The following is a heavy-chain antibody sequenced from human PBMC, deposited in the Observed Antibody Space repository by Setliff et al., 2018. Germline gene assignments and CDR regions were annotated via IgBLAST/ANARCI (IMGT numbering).Heavy chain of an antibody. CDR2: IANGGSPI. J-gene: IGHJ4*02. V-gene: IGHV3-48*04. CDR3: ARDLESQGYFDY. Sequence: PGGSLRLSCAASGFTFSSYTMNWVRQAPGKGLEWLSYIANGGSPIYHADSVKGRFTISRDNAKNSLYLQMNSLRAEDTALYYCARDLESQGYFDYWGQGTLVTVSS. CDR1: GFTFSSYT.